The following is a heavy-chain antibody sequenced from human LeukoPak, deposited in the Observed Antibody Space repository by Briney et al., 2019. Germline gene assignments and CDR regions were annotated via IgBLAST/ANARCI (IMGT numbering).Heavy chain of an antibody. CDR2: INHSGST. Sequence: SETLSLTCAVYGGSFSGYYWSWIRQPPGKGLEWIGEINHSGSTNYNPSLKSRVTISVDTSKNQFSLKLSSVTAADTAVYYCARDSTTMGNWFDPWGQGTLVTVSS. V-gene: IGHV4-34*01. J-gene: IGHJ5*02. CDR1: GGSFSGYY. D-gene: IGHD2/OR15-2a*01. CDR3: ARDSTTMGNWFDP.